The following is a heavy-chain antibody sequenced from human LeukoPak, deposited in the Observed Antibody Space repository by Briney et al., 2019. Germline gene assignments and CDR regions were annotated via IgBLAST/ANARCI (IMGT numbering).Heavy chain of an antibody. J-gene: IGHJ6*03. CDR2: MNPNSGNT. V-gene: IGHV1-8*03. Sequence: ASVKASCKASGYTFTSYDINWVRQATGQGLEWMGWMNPNSGNTGYAQKFQGRVTITRNTSISTAYMELSSLRSEDPAVYSCARAEPYYDFWSGYYYYYYYYMDVWGKGTTVTVSS. CDR3: ARAEPYYDFWSGYYYYYYYYMDV. CDR1: GYTFTSYD. D-gene: IGHD3-3*01.